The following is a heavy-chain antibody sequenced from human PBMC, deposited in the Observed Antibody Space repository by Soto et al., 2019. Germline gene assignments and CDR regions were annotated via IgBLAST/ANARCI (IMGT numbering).Heavy chain of an antibody. CDR2: ISAYNGNT. CDR1: GYTFTSYG. J-gene: IGHJ4*02. CDR3: ARPDTAMDPHFDY. D-gene: IGHD5-18*01. Sequence: QVQLVQSGAEVKKPGASVKVSCKASGYTFTSYGISWVRQAPGQGLEWMGWISAYNGNTNYAQKLQGRVTVTTDTSTSTVYMALMSLRSDYTAVYYCARPDTAMDPHFDYWGQGTLVIVSS. V-gene: IGHV1-18*01.